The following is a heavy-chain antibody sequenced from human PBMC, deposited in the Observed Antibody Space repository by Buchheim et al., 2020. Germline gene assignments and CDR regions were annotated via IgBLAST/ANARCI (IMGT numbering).Heavy chain of an antibody. J-gene: IGHJ4*02. CDR1: GLTFSNLW. CDR2: IKSNIDGGTI. V-gene: IGHV3-15*05. Sequence: EVKLVESGGGLVQPGGSLRLSCAVSGLTFSNLWMIWVRQAPGKGLEWVGRIKSNIDGGTIDYAAPVKDRFVISRDDSRATAYLQINSLKTEDTAVYYCTTDRPYSGGKFLESWGQGT. CDR3: TTDRPYSGGKFLES. D-gene: IGHD6-25*01.